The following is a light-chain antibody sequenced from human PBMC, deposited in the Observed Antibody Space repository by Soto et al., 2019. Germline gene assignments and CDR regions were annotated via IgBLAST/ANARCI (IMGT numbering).Light chain of an antibody. J-gene: IGKJ4*01. CDR1: QSISSY. Sequence: DIQMTQSPSSLSASVGDRVTITCRASQSISSYLNWYQQKPGKAPKLLIYAASSLQSGVPSRFSGSGSGTDFTLTISSLQPEDFATYYCQQSYSTLLTFGGVTKVDIK. CDR2: AAS. CDR3: QQSYSTLLT. V-gene: IGKV1-39*01.